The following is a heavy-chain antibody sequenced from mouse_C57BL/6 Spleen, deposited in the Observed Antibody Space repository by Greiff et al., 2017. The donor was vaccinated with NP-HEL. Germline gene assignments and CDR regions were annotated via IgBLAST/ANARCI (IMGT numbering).Heavy chain of an antibody. Sequence: EVQLQESGPGLVKPSQSLSLTCSVTGYSITSGYYWNWIRQFPGNKLEWMGYISYDGSNNYNPSLKNRISITRDTSKNQFFLKLNSVTTEDTATYYCAKTTIRGYYAMDYWGQGTSVTVSS. CDR1: GYSITSGYY. J-gene: IGHJ4*01. D-gene: IGHD2-1*01. V-gene: IGHV3-6*01. CDR3: AKTTIRGYYAMDY. CDR2: ISYDGSN.